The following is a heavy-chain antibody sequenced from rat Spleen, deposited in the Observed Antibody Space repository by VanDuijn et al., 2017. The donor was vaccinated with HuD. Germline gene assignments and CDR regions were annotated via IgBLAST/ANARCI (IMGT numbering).Heavy chain of an antibody. D-gene: IGHD2-5*01. Sequence: EVQLVESDGGLVRPGRSLKLSCAASGFIFSDHYVAWVRQAPTKGLEWVATINYDGSSTFYRDSVRDRFTISRDNTKSTLYLQMDSPRSEDTATYYCTRGGYFRYWGQGVMVTVSS. V-gene: IGHV5-29*01. CDR2: INYDGSST. CDR3: TRGGYFRY. CDR1: GFIFSDHY. J-gene: IGHJ2*01.